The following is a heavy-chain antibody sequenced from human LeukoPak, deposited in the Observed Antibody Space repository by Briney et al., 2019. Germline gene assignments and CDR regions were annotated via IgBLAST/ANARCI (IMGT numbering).Heavy chain of an antibody. D-gene: IGHD1-26*01. V-gene: IGHV4-59*01. J-gene: IGHJ4*02. CDR1: GGSISSYY. CDR3: AGHSGSTRYFDY. CDR2: IYYSGST. Sequence: SETLSLTCTVSGGSISSYYWSWIRQPPGKGLEWIGYIYYSGSTNYNPSLKSRVTISVDTSKNQFSLKLSSVTAADTAVYYCAGHSGSTRYFDYLGQGTLVTVSS.